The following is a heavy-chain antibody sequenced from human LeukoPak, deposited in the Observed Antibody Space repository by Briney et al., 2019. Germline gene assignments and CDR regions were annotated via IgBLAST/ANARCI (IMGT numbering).Heavy chain of an antibody. J-gene: IGHJ6*02. CDR3: ARGYSSGLPYYYYYGMDV. V-gene: IGHV1-18*01. D-gene: IGHD6-19*01. CDR1: GGTFSSYA. Sequence: ASVKVSCKASGGTFSSYAISWVRQAPGQGLEWMGWISAYNGNTNYAQKLQGRVTMTTDTSTSTAYMELRSLRSDDTAVYYCARGYSSGLPYYYYYGMDVWGQGTTVTVSS. CDR2: ISAYNGNT.